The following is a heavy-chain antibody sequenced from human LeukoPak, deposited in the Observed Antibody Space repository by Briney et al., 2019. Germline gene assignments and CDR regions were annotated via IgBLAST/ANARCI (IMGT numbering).Heavy chain of an antibody. Sequence: GGSLRLSCAASGFTFDEYAMQWVRQAPGKGLEWVSGISWNSGSKGYADSVKGRFTISRDNAKNSLYSEMNSLRAEDMALYYCAKSLDFGVVNFLGAFDIWGQGTMVTVSA. V-gene: IGHV3-9*03. D-gene: IGHD3-3*01. CDR1: GFTFDEYA. CDR3: AKSLDFGVVNFLGAFDI. J-gene: IGHJ3*02. CDR2: ISWNSGSK.